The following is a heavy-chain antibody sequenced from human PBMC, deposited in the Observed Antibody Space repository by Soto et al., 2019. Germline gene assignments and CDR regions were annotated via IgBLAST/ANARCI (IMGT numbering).Heavy chain of an antibody. Sequence: GESLKISCKGSGYSFAGYWITWVRQKPGKGLEWMGRIDPSDSQTYYSPSFRGHVTISVTKSITTVFLQWSSLRASDTAMYYCARRGSYSSGWDLWGQGTLVTVSS. CDR2: IDPSDSQT. D-gene: IGHD6-19*01. CDR1: GYSFAGYW. CDR3: ARRGSYSSGWDL. J-gene: IGHJ5*02. V-gene: IGHV5-10-1*01.